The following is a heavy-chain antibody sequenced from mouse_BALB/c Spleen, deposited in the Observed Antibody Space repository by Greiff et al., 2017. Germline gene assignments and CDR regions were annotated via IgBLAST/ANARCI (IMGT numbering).Heavy chain of an antibody. V-gene: IGHV14-4*02. D-gene: IGHD2-3*01. J-gene: IGHJ1*01. CDR1: GFNIKDYY. CDR2: IDPENGDT. Sequence: VQLQQSGAELVRSGASVKLSCTASGFNIKDYYMHWVKQRPEQGLEWIGWIDPENGDTEYAPKFQGKATMTADSSSNTAYLQLSSLTSEDTAVYYCARSRNDGYSYWYFDVWGAGTTVTVSS. CDR3: ARSRNDGYSYWYFDV.